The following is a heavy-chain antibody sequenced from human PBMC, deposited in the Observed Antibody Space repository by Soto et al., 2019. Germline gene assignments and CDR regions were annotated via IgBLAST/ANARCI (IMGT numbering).Heavy chain of an antibody. CDR2: MNPNSGNT. V-gene: IGHV1-8*01. J-gene: IGHJ4*02. D-gene: IGHD3-9*01. CDR3: ARGLWSSGYFDWLSPPDY. Sequence: QVQLVQSGAEVKKPGASVKVSCKASGYTFTSYDINWVRQATGQGLEWMGWMNPNSGNTGYAQKFQGRVTMTRNTSISTAYMELSSLRSEDTAVYYCARGLWSSGYFDWLSPPDYWGQGTLVTVSS. CDR1: GYTFTSYD.